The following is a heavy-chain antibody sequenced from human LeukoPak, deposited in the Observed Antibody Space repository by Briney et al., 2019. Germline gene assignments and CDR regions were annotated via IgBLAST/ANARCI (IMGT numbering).Heavy chain of an antibody. J-gene: IGHJ4*02. CDR2: INPNSGGT. V-gene: IGHV1-2*02. Sequence: ASVKVSCKASGYTFTGYYIHWVRQAPGQGLEWMGWINPNSGGTTFAQKFQGRVTMTRDRSISTAYMELSSLRSDDTAVYYCARDPRRGGYKSEFGYWGQGTLVAVSS. CDR3: ARDPRRGGYKSEFGY. CDR1: GYTFTGYY. D-gene: IGHD5-24*01.